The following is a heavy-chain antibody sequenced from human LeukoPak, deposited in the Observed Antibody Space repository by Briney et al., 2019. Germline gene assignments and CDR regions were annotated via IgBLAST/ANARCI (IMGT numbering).Heavy chain of an antibody. D-gene: IGHD1-26*01. Sequence: SETLSLTCAVYGGSLSGYYWSWIRQPPGKGLEWIGYIYYSGSTNYNPSLKSRVTISVDTSKNQFSLKLSSVTAADTAVYYCARGVHESSPRPDAFDIWGQGTMVTVSS. CDR3: ARGVHESSPRPDAFDI. V-gene: IGHV4-59*01. CDR1: GGSLSGYY. J-gene: IGHJ3*02. CDR2: IYYSGST.